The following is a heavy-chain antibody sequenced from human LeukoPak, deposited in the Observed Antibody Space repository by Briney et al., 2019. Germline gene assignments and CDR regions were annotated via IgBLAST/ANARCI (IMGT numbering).Heavy chain of an antibody. V-gene: IGHV5-51*01. J-gene: IGHJ6*03. CDR3: ARLPYYHYYYMDV. CDR1: GYTFTNYW. CDR2: IYPGDFDT. Sequence: GESLKISCKGSGYTFTNYWIGWVRQMPGKGPEWMGIIYPGDFDTRYSPSFQGQVTISVDRSNSTAYLQWNSLKASDTAMYYCARLPYYHYYYMDVWGKGTTVTVSS.